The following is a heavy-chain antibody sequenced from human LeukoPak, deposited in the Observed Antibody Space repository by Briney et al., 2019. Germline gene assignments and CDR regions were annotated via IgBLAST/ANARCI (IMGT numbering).Heavy chain of an antibody. CDR2: IYSGGST. J-gene: IGHJ6*03. CDR3: ARGYDSNLDYYYYMDV. V-gene: IGHV3-53*05. CDR1: GFTVSSDS. Sequence: GGSLRLSCTVSGFTVSSDSMSWVRQAPGKGLEWVSFIYSGGSTHYSDSVKGRFTISRDNSKNTLYLQMNSLRAEDTAVYFCARGYDSNLDYYYYMDVWGKGTTVTVSS. D-gene: IGHD3-16*01.